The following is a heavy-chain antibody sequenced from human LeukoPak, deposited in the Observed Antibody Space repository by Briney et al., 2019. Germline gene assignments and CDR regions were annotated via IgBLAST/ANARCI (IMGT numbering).Heavy chain of an antibody. V-gene: IGHV5-51*01. CDR2: FYPGNSIP. J-gene: IGHJ4*02. CDR1: GYDFSKYY. D-gene: IGHD6-13*01. Sequence: AGESLKISCKGSGYDFSKYYIGWVRQMPGGGLGWMAVFYPGNSIPTYSPSFQGQVTMSVDNSITTAYLQWSSLKASDTAMYYCARCTTWYSGVYWGQGTLVTVSS. CDR3: ARCTTWYSGVY.